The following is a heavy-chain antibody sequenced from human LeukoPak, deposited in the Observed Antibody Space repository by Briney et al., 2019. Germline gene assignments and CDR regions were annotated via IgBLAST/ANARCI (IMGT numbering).Heavy chain of an antibody. D-gene: IGHD6-13*01. V-gene: IGHV4-34*01. CDR3: AGVSSSLFDY. Sequence: SETLSLTCAVYGGSFSGYYWSWIRQPPGKGLEWIGEIYHSGSTNYNPSLKSRVTISVDNSKNQFSLKLSSVTAADTAVYYCAGVSSSLFDYWGQGTLVTVSS. CDR2: IYHSGST. CDR1: GGSFSGYY. J-gene: IGHJ4*02.